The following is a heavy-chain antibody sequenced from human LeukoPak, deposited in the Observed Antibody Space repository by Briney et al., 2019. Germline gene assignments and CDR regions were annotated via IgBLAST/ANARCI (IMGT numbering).Heavy chain of an antibody. CDR3: ARGKRDLDILNL. V-gene: IGHV4-61*02. CDR2: IYTSGST. CDR1: GGSISSGSYY. Sequence: SQTLSLTCTVSGGSISSGSYYWSWIRQPAGKGLEWIGRIYTSGSTNYNPSLKSRDTISVDTSKNQFSLKLSSVTAADTAVYYCARGKRDLDILNLWGQGTLVTVSS. J-gene: IGHJ5*02. D-gene: IGHD3-9*01.